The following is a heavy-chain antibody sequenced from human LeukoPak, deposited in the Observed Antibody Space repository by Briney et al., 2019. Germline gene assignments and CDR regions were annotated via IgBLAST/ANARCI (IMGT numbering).Heavy chain of an antibody. CDR3: TTETDIVYFDY. D-gene: IGHD3-16*02. V-gene: IGHV3-15*01. J-gene: IGHJ4*02. CDR2: IKSKTDGGTT. Sequence: GGSLRLPCAASGFTFSNAWMSWVRQAPGKGLEWVGRIKSKTDGGTTDYAAPVKGRFTISRDDSKNTLYLQMNSLKTEDTAVYYCTTETDIVYFDYWGQGTLVTVSS. CDR1: GFTFSNAW.